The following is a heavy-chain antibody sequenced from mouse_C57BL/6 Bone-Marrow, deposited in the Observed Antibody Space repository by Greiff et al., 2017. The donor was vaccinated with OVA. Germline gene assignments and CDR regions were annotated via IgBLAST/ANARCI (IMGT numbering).Heavy chain of an antibody. Sequence: EVKVVESGGGLVQPGGSMKLSCAASGFTFSDAWMDWVRQSPEKGLEWVAEIRNKANNHATYYAESVKGRFTISRDDSKSSVYLQMNSLRAEDTGIYYCTILYDYLPWFAYWGQGTLVTVSA. CDR2: IRNKANNHAT. J-gene: IGHJ3*01. D-gene: IGHD2-4*01. V-gene: IGHV6-6*01. CDR3: TILYDYLPWFAY. CDR1: GFTFSDAW.